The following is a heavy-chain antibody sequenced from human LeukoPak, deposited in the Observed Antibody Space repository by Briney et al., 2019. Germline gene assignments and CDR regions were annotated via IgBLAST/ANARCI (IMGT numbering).Heavy chain of an antibody. Sequence: GGSLRLSCAASGFTFSSYSMNWVRQAPGKGLEWVSSISSSSSYIYYADSVKGRFTISRDNAKNSLYQQMNSLRAEDTAVYYCARAGGWGSNDYYYGMDVWGQGTTVTVSS. D-gene: IGHD6-19*01. CDR1: GFTFSSYS. CDR2: ISSSSSYI. V-gene: IGHV3-21*01. J-gene: IGHJ6*02. CDR3: ARAGGWGSNDYYYGMDV.